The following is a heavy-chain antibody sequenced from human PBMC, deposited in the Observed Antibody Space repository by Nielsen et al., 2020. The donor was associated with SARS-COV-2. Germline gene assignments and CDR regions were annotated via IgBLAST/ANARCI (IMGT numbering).Heavy chain of an antibody. J-gene: IGHJ4*02. Sequence: GGSLRLSCAASGFTFSSYEMNWVRQVPGKGLVWVSRIKSDGSSTNYADSVKGRFTISRDNAKNTLYLQMNSLRAEDTAVYYCARGWGAVALDYWGQGTLVTVSS. V-gene: IGHV3-74*01. CDR3: ARGWGAVALDY. D-gene: IGHD6-19*01. CDR1: GFTFSSYE. CDR2: IKSDGSST.